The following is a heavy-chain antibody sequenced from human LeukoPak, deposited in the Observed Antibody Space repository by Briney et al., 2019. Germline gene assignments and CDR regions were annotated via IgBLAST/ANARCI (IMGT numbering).Heavy chain of an antibody. CDR1: GFTFSSYS. Sequence: PGGSLRLSCAASGFTFSSYSMNWVRQAPGKGLEWVSYISSSSSTIYYADSVKGRFTISRDNAKNSPYLQMNSLRAEDTAVYYCAKDPDVTTEYYYYYYGMDVWGQGTTVTVSS. CDR2: ISSSSSTI. V-gene: IGHV3-48*01. CDR3: AKDPDVTTEYYYYYYGMDV. D-gene: IGHD1-14*01. J-gene: IGHJ6*02.